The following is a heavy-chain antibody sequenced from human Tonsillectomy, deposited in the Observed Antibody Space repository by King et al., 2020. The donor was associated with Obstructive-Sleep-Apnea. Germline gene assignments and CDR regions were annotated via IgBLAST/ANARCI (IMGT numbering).Heavy chain of an antibody. Sequence: VQLVESGGGLVQPGRSLRLSCAASGFTFNDYAMHWVRQAPGKGLEWVSGISWNGAGIDYADSVRGRFTISRDNAKNSLYLQMNSLRAEDTAFYYCAKDESPYDPYYYFDLWGRGTLVTVSS. J-gene: IGHJ2*01. CDR1: GFTFNDYA. D-gene: IGHD3-10*01. CDR2: ISWNGAGI. V-gene: IGHV3-9*01. CDR3: AKDESPYDPYYYFDL.